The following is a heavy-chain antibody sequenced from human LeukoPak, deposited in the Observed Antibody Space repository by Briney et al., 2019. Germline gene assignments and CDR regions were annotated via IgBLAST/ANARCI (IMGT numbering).Heavy chain of an antibody. Sequence: ASVKVSCKASGYTFTSYGISWVRQAPGQGLEWMGWISAYNGNTNYAQKLQGRVTMTTDTSTSTAYMKLRSLRSDDTAVYYCARAFSPYGSGSYYNFEDYWGQGTLVTVSS. CDR2: ISAYNGNT. CDR3: ARAFSPYGSGSYYNFEDY. V-gene: IGHV1-18*01. CDR1: GYTFTSYG. D-gene: IGHD3-10*01. J-gene: IGHJ4*02.